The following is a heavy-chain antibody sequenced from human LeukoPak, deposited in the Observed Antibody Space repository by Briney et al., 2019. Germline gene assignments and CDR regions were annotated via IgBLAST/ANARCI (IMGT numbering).Heavy chain of an antibody. D-gene: IGHD3-3*01. CDR1: GGSINSYY. V-gene: IGHV4-59*12. CDR2: IYYSGST. J-gene: IGHJ3*02. CDR3: ARAPRFLEWTDAFDI. Sequence: SETLSLTCTVSGGSINSYYWSWIRQPPRKGLEWIGYIYYSGSTNYNPSLKSRVTISVDTSKNQFSLKLSSVTAADTAVYYCARAPRFLEWTDAFDIWGQGTMVTVPS.